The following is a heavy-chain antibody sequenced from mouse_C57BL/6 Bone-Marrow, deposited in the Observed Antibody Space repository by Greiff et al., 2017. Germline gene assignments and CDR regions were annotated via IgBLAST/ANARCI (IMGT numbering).Heavy chain of an antibody. CDR3: ARDDYYGSSNYAMDY. CDR1: GYTFTSYW. Sequence: QVQLQQPGAELVKPGASVKLSCKASGYTFTSYWMQWVKQRPGQGLEWIGEIDPSDSYTNYNQKFKGKATLTVDTSSSTAYMQLISLTSADSAVYYGARDDYYGSSNYAMDYWGQGTSVTVSS. CDR2: IDPSDSYT. V-gene: IGHV1-50*01. J-gene: IGHJ4*01. D-gene: IGHD1-1*01.